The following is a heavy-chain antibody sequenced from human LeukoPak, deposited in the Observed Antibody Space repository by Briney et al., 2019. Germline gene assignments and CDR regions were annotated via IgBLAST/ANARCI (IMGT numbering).Heavy chain of an antibody. CDR3: ARDGYNTPGY. CDR1: GGSISSYY. J-gene: IGHJ4*02. D-gene: IGHD5-24*01. V-gene: IGHV4-59*12. CDR2: IYYSGST. Sequence: PSETLSLTCTVSGGSISSYYWSWIRQPPGKGLEWIGYIYYSGSTNYNPSLKSRVTISVDTSKDQFSLKLSSVTAADTAVYYCARDGYNTPGYWGQGTLVTVSS.